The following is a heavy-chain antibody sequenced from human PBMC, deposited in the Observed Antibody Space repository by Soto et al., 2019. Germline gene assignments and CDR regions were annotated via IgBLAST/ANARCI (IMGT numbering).Heavy chain of an antibody. V-gene: IGHV4-34*01. CDR3: ARLVVVVAATESRYYYYGMDV. Sequence: TSETLSLTCAVYGGSFSGHYCSWIRQPPGKGLEWIGEINHSGSTNYNPSLKSRVTISVDTSKNQLSLKLSSVTAADTAVYYCARLVVVVAATESRYYYYGMDVWGQGTTVTVSS. D-gene: IGHD2-15*01. J-gene: IGHJ6*02. CDR2: INHSGST. CDR1: GGSFSGHY.